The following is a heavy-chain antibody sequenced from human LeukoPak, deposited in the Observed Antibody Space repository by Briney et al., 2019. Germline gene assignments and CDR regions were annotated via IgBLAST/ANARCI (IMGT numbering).Heavy chain of an antibody. CDR3: ARLMDTAMVSPRGLWYYYYGMDV. CDR2: IYSGGST. D-gene: IGHD5-18*01. V-gene: IGHV3-66*02. J-gene: IGHJ6*02. Sequence: GGSLRVSCAASGFTVSSNYMSWVRQAPGKGLEWVSVIYSGGSTYYADSVKGRFTISRDNSKNTLYLQMNSLRAEDTAVYYCARLMDTAMVSPRGLWYYYYGMDVWGQGTTVTVSS. CDR1: GFTVSSNY.